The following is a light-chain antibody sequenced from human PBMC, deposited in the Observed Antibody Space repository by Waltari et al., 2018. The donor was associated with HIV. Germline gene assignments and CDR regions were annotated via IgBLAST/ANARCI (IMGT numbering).Light chain of an antibody. CDR3: GTWDSRLSAV. J-gene: IGLJ3*02. CDR2: DNN. Sequence: QFVLTQPPPVSAAPGQTVTLPRTGSRPHIGSHSLSRYQQLPGTAPKLLIYDNNKRPSGIPDRFSGSKSGASATLGITGLQTGDEADYYCGTWDSRLSAVFGGGTKVTVL. CDR1: RPHIGSHS. V-gene: IGLV1-51*01.